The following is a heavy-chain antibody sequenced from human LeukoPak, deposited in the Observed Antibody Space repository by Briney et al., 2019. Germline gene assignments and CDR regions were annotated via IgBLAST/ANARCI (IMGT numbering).Heavy chain of an antibody. CDR1: GGSFSGYY. CDR2: INHSGST. V-gene: IGHV4-34*01. CDR3: ARGQWWRSPRTPFGY. D-gene: IGHD2-21*01. Sequence: SETLSLTCAVYGGSFSGYYWSWIRQPPGKGLEWIGEINHSGSTNYNPSLKSRVTISVDTSKNQFSLKLSSVTAADTAVYYCARGQWWRSPRTPFGYWGQGTLVTVSS. J-gene: IGHJ4*02.